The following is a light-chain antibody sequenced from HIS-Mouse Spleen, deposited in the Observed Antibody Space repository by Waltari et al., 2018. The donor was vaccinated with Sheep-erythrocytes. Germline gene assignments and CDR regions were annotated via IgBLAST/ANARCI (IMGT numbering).Light chain of an antibody. J-gene: IGKJ2*01. CDR2: DAS. CDR1: QSVSSY. V-gene: IGKV3-11*01. CDR3: QQRSNWYT. Sequence: EIVLTQSPATLSLSPGERATLSSRASQSVSSYLAWYQQKPRQAPRLLIYDASNRATGIPARFSGSGSGTDFTLTISSLEPEDFAVYYCQQRSNWYTFGQGTKLEIK.